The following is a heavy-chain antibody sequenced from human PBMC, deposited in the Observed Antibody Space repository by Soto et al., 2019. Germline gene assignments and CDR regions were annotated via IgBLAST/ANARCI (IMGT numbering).Heavy chain of an antibody. V-gene: IGHV4-61*01. CDR1: GGSVSSGSYY. CDR2: IYYSGST. J-gene: IGHJ5*02. Sequence: SETLSLTCTVSGGSVSSGSYYWSWIRQPPGKGLEWIGYIYYSGSTNYNPSLKSRVTISVDTSKNQFSLKLSSVTAADTAVYYCARLDYDFWSGYSSVSWFDPWGQGTLVTVSS. D-gene: IGHD3-3*01. CDR3: ARLDYDFWSGYSSVSWFDP.